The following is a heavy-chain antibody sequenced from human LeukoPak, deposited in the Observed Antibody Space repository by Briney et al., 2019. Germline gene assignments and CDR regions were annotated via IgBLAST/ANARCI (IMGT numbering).Heavy chain of an antibody. Sequence: GGYLRLSCAASGFTFSNYGMHWVRPAPGKRLEWVAFTRFGATNEYYADTVKGRSTISRDNAKNSLFLQMNSLTAEDTAVYYCARGTDTIYSWFDPWGQGTLVTVS. CDR2: TRFGATNE. CDR1: GFTFSNYG. D-gene: IGHD3-3*01. V-gene: IGHV3-30*02. J-gene: IGHJ5*02. CDR3: ARGTDTIYSWFDP.